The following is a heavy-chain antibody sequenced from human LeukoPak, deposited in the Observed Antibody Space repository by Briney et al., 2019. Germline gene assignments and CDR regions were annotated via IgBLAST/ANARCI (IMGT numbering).Heavy chain of an antibody. V-gene: IGHV3-15*01. D-gene: IGHD6-13*01. CDR2: IKSKTDGGTT. CDR1: GFTFSNAW. J-gene: IGHJ4*02. Sequence: GGSLRLSCAASGFTFSNAWMSWVRQAPGKGLEWVGRIKSKTDGGTTDYAAPVKGRFTISRDDSKNTLYLQMNSLKTEDTAVYYCTTESGLIAAAGPLDYWGQGTLVTVSS. CDR3: TTESGLIAAAGPLDY.